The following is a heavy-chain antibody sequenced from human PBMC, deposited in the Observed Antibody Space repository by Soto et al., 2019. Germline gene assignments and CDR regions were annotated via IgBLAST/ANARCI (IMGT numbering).Heavy chain of an antibody. CDR2: IDPSDSQA. CDR3: ARQIYASATGAHFQYYFDS. V-gene: IGHV5-10-1*01. Sequence: GESLKISCRGSGYSIAGYWITWWRQNPGKGLEWLGRIDPSDSQAYYSPSFRGHVTISATKSITTVFLQWSSLRASDTAMYYCARQIYASATGAHFQYYFDSWGQGTMLTLSS. D-gene: IGHD2-15*01. CDR1: GYSIAGYW. J-gene: IGHJ4*02.